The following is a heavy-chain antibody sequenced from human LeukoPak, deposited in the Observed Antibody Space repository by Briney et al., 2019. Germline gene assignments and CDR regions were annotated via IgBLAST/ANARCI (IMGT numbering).Heavy chain of an antibody. J-gene: IGHJ4*02. CDR1: GGSITAGGYF. CDR2: IYYSGSA. V-gene: IGHV4-31*03. Sequence: SETLSLTCTVSGGSITAGGYFWSWIRQHPGKGLEWIGYIYYSGSAYYNPSLKSRVTISVDTSENQFSLKLSSVTAADTAVYYCARVNYGSATKEDYWGQGTLVTVSS. D-gene: IGHD3-10*01. CDR3: ARVNYGSATKEDY.